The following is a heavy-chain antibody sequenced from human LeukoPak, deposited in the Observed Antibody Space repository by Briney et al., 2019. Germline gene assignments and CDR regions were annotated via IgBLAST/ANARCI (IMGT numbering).Heavy chain of an antibody. CDR3: AGGTFLSAGTGGYWFDP. Sequence: GASVKVSCKASGYTFTGYYMHWVRQAPGQGLEWMGWINPNSGGTNYAQKFQGRVTMTRDTSISTAYMELSRLRSEDTAVYYCAGGTFLSAGTGGYWFDPWGQGTLVTVSS. V-gene: IGHV1-2*02. J-gene: IGHJ5*02. CDR1: GYTFTGYY. CDR2: INPNSGGT. D-gene: IGHD6-19*01.